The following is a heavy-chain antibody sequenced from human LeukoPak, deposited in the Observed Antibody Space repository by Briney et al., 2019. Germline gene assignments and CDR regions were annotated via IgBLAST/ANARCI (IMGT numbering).Heavy chain of an antibody. V-gene: IGHV3-30*02. CDR3: VSMVRGIGY. Sequence: GGSLRLSCEASGFTFKNAWMIWVRQAPGKGLEWVTLVWYDGNRKYYADSVKGRFTISRDNSKNSVYLQLNSLRPEDTAMYYCVSMVRGIGYWGQGTLVTVSS. CDR1: GFTFKNAW. CDR2: VWYDGNRK. D-gene: IGHD3-10*01. J-gene: IGHJ4*02.